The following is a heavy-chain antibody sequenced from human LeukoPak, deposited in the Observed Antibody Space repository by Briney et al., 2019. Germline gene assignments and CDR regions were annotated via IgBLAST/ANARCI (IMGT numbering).Heavy chain of an antibody. CDR3: ARALRVGRYSADY. J-gene: IGHJ4*02. Sequence: ASVKVSCKASGYTFASYDINWVRQATGQGLEWMGWMNPNSGNTGSAQRFQGRVTMTRNTSISTAYMELSSLRSEDTAVYYCARALRVGRYSADYWGQGTLVTVSS. D-gene: IGHD2-15*01. CDR2: MNPNSGNT. CDR1: GYTFASYD. V-gene: IGHV1-8*01.